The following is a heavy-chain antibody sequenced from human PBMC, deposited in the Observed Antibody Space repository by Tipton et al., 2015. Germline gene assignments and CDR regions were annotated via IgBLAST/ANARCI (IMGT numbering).Heavy chain of an antibody. CDR1: GFTSKNAW. D-gene: IGHD6-13*01. Sequence: SLRLSCVGSGFTSKNAWMTWVRQAPGKGLDWVGHIKTKGSGGAADYAAPVKGRFIISRDDSINTLYLQMNSLKTDDTAVYYCATGHKDVAASGTWGGQGTLVTVSS. J-gene: IGHJ4*02. CDR3: ATGHKDVAASGTW. CDR2: IKTKGSGGAA. V-gene: IGHV3-15*07.